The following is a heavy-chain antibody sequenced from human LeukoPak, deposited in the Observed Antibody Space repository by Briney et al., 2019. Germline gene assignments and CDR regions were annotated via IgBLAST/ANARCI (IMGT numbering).Heavy chain of an antibody. CDR3: ARQGYHWNDNNLYYFDY. CDR1: GYSINSAYY. J-gene: IGHJ4*02. Sequence: SETLSLTCAVSGYSINSAYYWGWTRQPPGKGLEWIGSMYHSGSTWYSPSLKSRISISIDTSKSQFSLKLRSVTAADTAIYYCARQGYHWNDNNLYYFDYWGQGTLVTVSS. D-gene: IGHD1-20*01. CDR2: MYHSGST. V-gene: IGHV4-38-2*01.